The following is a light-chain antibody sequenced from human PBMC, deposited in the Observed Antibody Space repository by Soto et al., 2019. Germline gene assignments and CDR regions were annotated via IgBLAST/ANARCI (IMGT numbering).Light chain of an antibody. V-gene: IGKV1-17*03. CDR2: SAS. CDR3: IQHHCHSWT. Sequence: DVQMTQSPSAVSASVGDRVIITCRASQVVNNFLSWFQQKPGEVPKRLIYSASTLQSGVPSRFSGSRSGTEFTLIISSLQTEEFASYYCIQHHCHSWTFGQGTKVEV. J-gene: IGKJ1*01. CDR1: QVVNNF.